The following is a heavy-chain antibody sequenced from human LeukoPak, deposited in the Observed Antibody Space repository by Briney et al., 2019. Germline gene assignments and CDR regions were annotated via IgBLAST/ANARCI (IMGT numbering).Heavy chain of an antibody. J-gene: IGHJ4*02. Sequence: SETLSLTCTVSGVSISSYYWSWIRQPPGKGLEWIGYIYYSENTNYNSSLKSRVTISEDTSKNQFSLKFTSVTAADTAVYYCAGGNFYDSRGHPYHFHFWGQGTLVSVSS. CDR3: AGGNFYDSRGHPYHFHF. D-gene: IGHD3-22*01. CDR2: IYYSENT. CDR1: GVSISSYY. V-gene: IGHV4-59*01.